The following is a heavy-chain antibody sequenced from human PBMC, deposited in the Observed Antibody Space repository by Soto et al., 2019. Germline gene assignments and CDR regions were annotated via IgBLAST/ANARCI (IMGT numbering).Heavy chain of an antibody. CDR3: ARAKVTTESFDS. V-gene: IGHV4-31*03. D-gene: IGHD4-17*01. Sequence: VSLTCSVPGSSINTCGFYWSWVRQYPGKGLDWIGYGSHTGSRYLNPSLRSRITISLDTPNNQFSLRLTSVTAADTAVYYCARAKVTTESFDSWGQGSLVTVSS. CDR1: GSSINTCGFY. J-gene: IGHJ4*02. CDR2: GSHTGSR.